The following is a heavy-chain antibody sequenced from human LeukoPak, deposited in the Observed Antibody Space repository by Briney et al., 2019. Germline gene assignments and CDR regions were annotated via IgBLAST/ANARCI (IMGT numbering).Heavy chain of an antibody. J-gene: IGHJ4*02. CDR1: GFTVSSNY. CDR3: ARGQQLVGDY. CDR2: IYGGGST. V-gene: IGHV3-53*01. D-gene: IGHD6-13*01. Sequence: GGSLRLSCAASGFTVSSNYMTWVRQAPGKGLEWVSVIYGGGSTYYADSVKGRFTISRDNSKNTLYLQMDRLRAEDTAVYYCARGQQLVGDYWGQGTLVTVSS.